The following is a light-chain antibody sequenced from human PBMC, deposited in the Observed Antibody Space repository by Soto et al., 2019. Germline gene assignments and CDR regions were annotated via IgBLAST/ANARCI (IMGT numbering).Light chain of an antibody. V-gene: IGKV3-20*01. CDR3: QNYGHSWT. Sequence: EIVLTQSPGTLSLSPGERATLSCRASQTGRTKYIAWYQQKPGQAPRLLMYASSNRATGIPDRFSGSGSGTYFTLTISRMEPEDFAVYYGQNYGHSWTFGQGTKVEIK. CDR2: ASS. J-gene: IGKJ1*01. CDR1: QTGRTKY.